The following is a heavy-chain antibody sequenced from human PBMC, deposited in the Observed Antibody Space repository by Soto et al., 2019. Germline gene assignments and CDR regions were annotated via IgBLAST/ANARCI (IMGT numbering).Heavy chain of an antibody. J-gene: IGHJ4*02. D-gene: IGHD3-16*01. V-gene: IGHV1-2*02. CDR2: ISPDSGGT. CDR3: ARDPIGGGAPYYIDY. Sequence: GASVKVSFKASGYTFTGYYIYWVRQAPGQGLEWMGGISPDSGGTDYAQKFQGRITMTRDTSISTAYMELSGLRSDDTAVYYCARDPIGGGAPYYIDYWGQGTLVTVSS. CDR1: GYTFTGYY.